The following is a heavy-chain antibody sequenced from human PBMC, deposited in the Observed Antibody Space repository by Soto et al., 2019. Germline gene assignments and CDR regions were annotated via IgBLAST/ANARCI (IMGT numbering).Heavy chain of an antibody. CDR2: IIPIFGTA. CDR1: GGTFSSYA. J-gene: IGHJ5*02. CDR3: ARIPYYYDSSGYYYIEGHWFDP. Sequence: GASVKVSCKASGGTFSSYAISWVRQAPGQGLEWMGGIIPIFGTANYAQKFQGRVTITADESTSTAYMELSSLRSEDTAVYYCARIPYYYDSSGYYYIEGHWFDPWGQGTLVTVSP. V-gene: IGHV1-69*13. D-gene: IGHD3-22*01.